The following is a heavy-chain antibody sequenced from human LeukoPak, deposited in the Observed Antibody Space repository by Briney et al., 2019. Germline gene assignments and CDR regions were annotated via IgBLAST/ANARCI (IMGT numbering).Heavy chain of an antibody. CDR3: ARSDYHNSGSHTVFDAFDI. Sequence: SETLSLTCTVSGVSISRYYWSWIRRPPGKGLEWIGYIDDSGNTNYNPSLKSQVTISVDKSKNQFSLKLSFVTAADTAMYYCARSDYHNSGSHTVFDAFDIWGQGTRVTVSS. CDR2: IDDSGNT. J-gene: IGHJ3*02. CDR1: GVSISRYY. V-gene: IGHV4-59*01. D-gene: IGHD3-10*01.